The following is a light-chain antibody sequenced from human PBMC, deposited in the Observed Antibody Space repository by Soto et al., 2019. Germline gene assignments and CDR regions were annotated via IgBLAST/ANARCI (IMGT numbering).Light chain of an antibody. V-gene: IGLV2-14*03. J-gene: IGLJ7*01. CDR2: DVN. CDR3: TSWTTSTTMI. CDR1: SSDIGAYHF. Sequence: SVLTQPASVSGSPGQSITISCTGTSSDIGAYHFVSWYQQHPGKAPKLMLYDVNIRPSVVSNRFSGSKSGNTASLTIYGRQAEDESDYYFTSWTTSTTMIFGGGTQLTVL.